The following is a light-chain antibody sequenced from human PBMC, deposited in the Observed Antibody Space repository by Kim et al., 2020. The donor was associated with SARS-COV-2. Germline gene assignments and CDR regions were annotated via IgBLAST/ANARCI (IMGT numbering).Light chain of an antibody. CDR2: WAS. CDR3: HQYYGSPYT. V-gene: IGKV4-1*01. CDR1: QNLLYSSDNKNY. J-gene: IGKJ2*01. Sequence: ATINCKSSQNLLYSSDNKNYIAWYQHKPGQPPKLLIYWASTRESGVPDRFSGSGSGTDFTLTISSLQAEDVAVYYCHQYYGSPYTFGQGTKLEIK.